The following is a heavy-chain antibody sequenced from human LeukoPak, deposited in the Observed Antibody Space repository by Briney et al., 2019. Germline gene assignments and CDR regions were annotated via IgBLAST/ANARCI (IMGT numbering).Heavy chain of an antibody. V-gene: IGHV4-59*11. J-gene: IGHJ5*02. Sequence: SGTLSLTCAVSGVSISSHCWGWIRQPPGKGLEWIASICYTGSTEYSPSLKSRVTMSVDTSKNQFSLSLMSVTAADTAVYFCARDPSYYGSGRVRWFDPWGQGTLVSVSS. CDR3: ARDPSYYGSGRVRWFDP. CDR1: GVSISSHC. D-gene: IGHD3-10*01. CDR2: ICYTGST.